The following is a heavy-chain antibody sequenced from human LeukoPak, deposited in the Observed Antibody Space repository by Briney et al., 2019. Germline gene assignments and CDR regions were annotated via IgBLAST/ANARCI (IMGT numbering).Heavy chain of an antibody. CDR1: GFSFGAYL. Sequence: GRSLRLSCTASGFSFGAYLISWVRQAPGQGLEWVGYIRGKAYGETPEYAASVKGRFTISRDDSNTFAYLQMNSLKTEDTAVYYCARGTDGYPADYWGQGTLVTVSS. CDR2: IRGKAYGETP. J-gene: IGHJ4*02. CDR3: ARGTDGYPADY. V-gene: IGHV3-49*04. D-gene: IGHD6-25*01.